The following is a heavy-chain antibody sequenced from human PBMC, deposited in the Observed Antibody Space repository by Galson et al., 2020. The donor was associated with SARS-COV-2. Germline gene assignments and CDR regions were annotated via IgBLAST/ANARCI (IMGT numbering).Heavy chain of an antibody. Sequence: KISCKASGGTFSSYAISWVPQAPGQGLEWMGGIIPIFGTANYAQKFQGRVTITADESTSTAYMELSSLRSEDTAVYYCARDDITIFWSNRYAFDIWGQGTMVTVSS. CDR3: ARDDITIFWSNRYAFDI. J-gene: IGHJ3*02. CDR1: GGTFSSYA. D-gene: IGHD3-9*01. V-gene: IGHV1-69*01. CDR2: IIPIFGTA.